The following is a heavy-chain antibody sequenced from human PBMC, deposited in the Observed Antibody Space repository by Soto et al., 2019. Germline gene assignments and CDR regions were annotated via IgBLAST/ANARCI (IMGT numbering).Heavy chain of an antibody. J-gene: IGHJ3*01. CDR2: INAGNGNT. CDR3: ARALGWRDGFDL. CDR1: GYTFTSYA. V-gene: IGHV1-3*01. D-gene: IGHD6-19*01. Sequence: ASVKVSCKASGYTFTSYARRWVRRAPGQRLEWMGWINAGNGNTKYSQKFQGRVTITRDTSASTAYMELSSLRSEDTAVYYCARALGWRDGFDLSGQGTMVTVSS.